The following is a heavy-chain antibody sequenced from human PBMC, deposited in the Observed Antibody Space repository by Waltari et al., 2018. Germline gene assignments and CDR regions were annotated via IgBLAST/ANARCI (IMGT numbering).Heavy chain of an antibody. CDR3: ATSPLRFLEWVNWFDP. J-gene: IGHJ5*02. V-gene: IGHV1-69-2*01. Sequence: EVQLVQSGAEVKKPGATVKISCKASGYTFTGYYMHGVQQAPGKGLEWMGRVDPEDGETIYAEKFQGRVTITADTSTDTAYMELTSLRSEDTAVYYCATSPLRFLEWVNWFDPWGQGTLVTVSS. CDR1: GYTFTGYY. D-gene: IGHD3-3*01. CDR2: VDPEDGET.